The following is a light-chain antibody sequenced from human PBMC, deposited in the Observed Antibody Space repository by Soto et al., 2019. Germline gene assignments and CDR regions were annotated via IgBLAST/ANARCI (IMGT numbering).Light chain of an antibody. J-gene: IGLJ1*01. CDR3: AEWDDSLNGLWV. CDR2: SNN. Sequence: QSVLTQPPSASGTPGQRVTISCSGSSSNIGSNTVNWYQQLPGTAPKLLIYSNNQRPSGVPDRFSGSKSGTSASLAISGLQSEDEADYYCAEWDDSLNGLWVFGTGTKVTVL. V-gene: IGLV1-44*01. CDR1: SSNIGSNT.